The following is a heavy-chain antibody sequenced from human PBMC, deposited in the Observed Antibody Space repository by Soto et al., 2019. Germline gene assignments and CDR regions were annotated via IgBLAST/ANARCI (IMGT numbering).Heavy chain of an antibody. CDR3: ARLLGYCTNGVCYAAFDI. J-gene: IGHJ3*02. CDR1: GGSISSSSYY. Sequence: SETLSLTCTVSGGSISSSSYYWGWIRQPPGKGLEWIGSIYYSGSTYYNPSLKSRVTISVDTSKNQFSLKLSSVTAADTAVYYCARLLGYCTNGVCYAAFDIWGQGTMVTVSS. V-gene: IGHV4-39*01. D-gene: IGHD2-8*01. CDR2: IYYSGST.